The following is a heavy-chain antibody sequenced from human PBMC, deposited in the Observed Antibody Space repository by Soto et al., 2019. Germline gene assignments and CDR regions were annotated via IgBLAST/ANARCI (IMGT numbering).Heavy chain of an antibody. CDR1: GGSISSGDYY. V-gene: IGHV4-31*03. CDR3: ARLSSIDSSGYYLDY. D-gene: IGHD3-22*01. CDR2: IYYSGST. J-gene: IGHJ4*02. Sequence: QVQLQESGPGLVKPSQTLSLTCTVSGGSISSGDYYWSWIRQHPGKGLEWIGYIYYSGSTHYSSSLKSRVTMSIDTSQNQFPLKLTAVTAADTAVYYCARLSSIDSSGYYLDYWGQGTLVTVAS.